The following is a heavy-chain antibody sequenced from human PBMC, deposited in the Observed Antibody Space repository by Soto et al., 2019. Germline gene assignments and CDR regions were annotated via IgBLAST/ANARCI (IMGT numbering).Heavy chain of an antibody. CDR2: ISYDGSNK. V-gene: IGHV3-30*18. J-gene: IGHJ4*02. D-gene: IGHD1-26*01. CDR1: GFTFSSYG. CDR3: AKGWEVDY. Sequence: QVQLVESGGGVVQPGRSLRLSCAASGFTFSSYGMHWVRQAPGKGLEWVAVISYDGSNKYYADSVKGRFTISRDNSKNTLYLQMNSLRAEDTAVYYCAKGWEVDYWGQGTLVTVSS.